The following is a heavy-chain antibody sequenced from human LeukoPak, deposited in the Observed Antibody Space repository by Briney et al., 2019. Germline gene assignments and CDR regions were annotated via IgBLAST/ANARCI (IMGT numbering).Heavy chain of an antibody. J-gene: IGHJ5*02. CDR3: ARGRGMVRGPKGGLGKFDP. CDR1: GYRFNSYG. CDR2: ISVYKGNT. Sequence: ASVKVSCKASGYRFNSYGINWVRQAPGQGLEWMGWISVYKGNTNYAQKFQGRVTITTDTSTNTAYLELRSLRSGDTAVYYCARGRGMVRGPKGGLGKFDPWGQGTLVTVSS. D-gene: IGHD3-10*01. V-gene: IGHV1-18*01.